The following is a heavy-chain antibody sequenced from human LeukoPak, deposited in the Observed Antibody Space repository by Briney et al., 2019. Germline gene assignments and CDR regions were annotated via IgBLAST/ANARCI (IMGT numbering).Heavy chain of an antibody. CDR1: GYTFTSYA. J-gene: IGHJ4*02. V-gene: IGHV1-3*01. Sequence: ASVKVSCKASGYTFTSYAMHWVRQAPGQRLEWMGWINAGNGNTKYSQKLQGRVTITRDTSASTAYMELSSLRSEDTAVYYCARVLGNSVFDYWGQGTLVTVSS. D-gene: IGHD4-23*01. CDR2: INAGNGNT. CDR3: ARVLGNSVFDY.